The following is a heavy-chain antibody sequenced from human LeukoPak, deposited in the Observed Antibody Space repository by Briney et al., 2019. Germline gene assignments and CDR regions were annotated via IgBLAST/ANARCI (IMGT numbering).Heavy chain of an antibody. CDR3: ANGYSYVRSY. V-gene: IGHV3-11*01. CDR1: GFTFSDYY. D-gene: IGHD5-18*01. CDR2: MSSSGSII. Sequence: GGSLRLSCAASGFTFSDYYMSWIRQAPGKGLEWVSYMSSSGSIIWYADSVKGRFTSSRDNAKNSLYLQMNSLRAEDTAVYYCANGYSYVRSYWGQGTLVTVSS. J-gene: IGHJ4*02.